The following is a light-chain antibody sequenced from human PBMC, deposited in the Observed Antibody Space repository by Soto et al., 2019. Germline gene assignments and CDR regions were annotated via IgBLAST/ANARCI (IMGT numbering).Light chain of an antibody. J-gene: IGKJ4*01. CDR3: QQYYSYPLT. CDR2: AAS. CDR1: QGISSY. Sequence: QMAQSPYSPCGYVGGRVTITSRASQGISSYLAWYQQKPGKAPKLLIYAASTLQSGVPSRFSGSGSGTDFTLTISCLQSEDFATYYCQQYYSYPLTFGGGTKVDI. V-gene: IGKV1-8*01.